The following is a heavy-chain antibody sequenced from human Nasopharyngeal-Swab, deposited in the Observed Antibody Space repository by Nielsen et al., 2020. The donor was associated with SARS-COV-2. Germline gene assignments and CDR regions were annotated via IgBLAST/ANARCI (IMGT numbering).Heavy chain of an antibody. D-gene: IGHD4-23*01. V-gene: IGHV3-7*03. Sequence: GESLKISCAASAFTFSGYWMSWVRQAPGKGLEWVANIKEDGSEKYYVDSVKGRFTISRDNAKNSLYLQMNSLRAEDTAVYYCAGGNSADHWGQGTLVTVSS. CDR2: IKEDGSEK. CDR3: AGGNSADH. CDR1: AFTFSGYW. J-gene: IGHJ4*02.